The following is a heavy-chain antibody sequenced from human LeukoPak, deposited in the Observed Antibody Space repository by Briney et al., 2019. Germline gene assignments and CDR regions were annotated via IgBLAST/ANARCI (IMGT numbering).Heavy chain of an antibody. V-gene: IGHV3-9*01. CDR2: ISWNSGSI. CDR1: GFTFDDYA. D-gene: IGHD6-19*01. Sequence: GGSXRLSCAASGFTFDDYAMHWVRQAPGKGLEWVSGISWNSGSIGYADSVKGRFTISRDNAKNSLYLQMNSLRAEDTAVYYCARASSSSGQYYFDYWGQGTLVTVSS. CDR3: ARASSSSGQYYFDY. J-gene: IGHJ4*02.